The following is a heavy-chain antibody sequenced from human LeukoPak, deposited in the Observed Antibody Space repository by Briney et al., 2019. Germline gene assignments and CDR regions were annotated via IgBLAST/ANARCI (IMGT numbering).Heavy chain of an antibody. CDR3: ARGIQLSKYGMDV. V-gene: IGHV1-46*01. D-gene: IGHD5-18*01. Sequence: GASVKVSCKASGYTFTGYYMHWVRQAPGQGLEWMGWINPSGGSTNYAQKFQGRVTMTRDTSTSTVYMDLSSLTSEDTAVYYCARGIQLSKYGMDVWGQGTTVTVSS. CDR1: GYTFTGYY. CDR2: INPSGGST. J-gene: IGHJ6*02.